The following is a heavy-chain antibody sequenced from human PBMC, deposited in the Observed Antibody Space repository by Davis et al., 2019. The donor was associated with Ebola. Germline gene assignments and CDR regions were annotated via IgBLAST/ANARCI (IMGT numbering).Heavy chain of an antibody. CDR3: ARAQFPTTSDH. Sequence: AASVKVSCKASGYTFTNYGLSWVRQAPGQGLEWMGWISAYNGNTNYAQKLQGRVTMTRDTSISTAYMELSRLRSDDTAVYYCARAQFPTTSDHWGQGTLVTVSS. D-gene: IGHD1-1*01. V-gene: IGHV1-18*01. CDR1: GYTFTNYG. J-gene: IGHJ4*02. CDR2: ISAYNGNT.